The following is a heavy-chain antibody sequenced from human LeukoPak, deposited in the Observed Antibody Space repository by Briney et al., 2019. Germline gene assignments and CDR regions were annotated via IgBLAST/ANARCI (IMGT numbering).Heavy chain of an antibody. V-gene: IGHV3-7*03. CDR2: IKQDGSEG. CDR1: GFTFSNDW. CDR3: ARGYNILTGWFPN. D-gene: IGHD3-9*01. Sequence: GGSLRLSCAASGFTFSNDWMTWVRQAPGKGLEWVANIKQDGSEGYYVDSVKGRFTIFRDNAKNSLYLQMHSLRVEDTAIYYCARGYNILTGWFPNWGQGTLSPSPQ. J-gene: IGHJ4*02.